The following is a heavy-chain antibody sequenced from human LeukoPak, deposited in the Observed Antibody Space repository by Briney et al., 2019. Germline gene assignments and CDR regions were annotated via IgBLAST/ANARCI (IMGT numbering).Heavy chain of an antibody. Sequence: SETLSLTCTVSGGSISSGGYYWSWIRQPPGKGLEWIGYIYHSGSTYYNPSLKSRVTISVDRSENQFSLKLSSVTAADTAVYYCARDGRSIAARSGWFDPWGQGTLVTVSS. J-gene: IGHJ5*02. CDR2: IYHSGST. V-gene: IGHV4-30-2*01. CDR3: ARDGRSIAARSGWFDP. CDR1: GGSISSGGYY. D-gene: IGHD6-6*01.